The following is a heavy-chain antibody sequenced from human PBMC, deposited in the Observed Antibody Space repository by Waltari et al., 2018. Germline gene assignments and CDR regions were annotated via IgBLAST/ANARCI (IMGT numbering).Heavy chain of an antibody. V-gene: IGHV4-61*02. J-gene: IGHJ5*02. Sequence: QAQLQESGPGLVKPSQTLSLTCTVSGGSMSSDTYWWTWIRQPAGKGLECVGRIYSRGTPNYNPSLESRVTISLDTSKNQFSLRLRSVTAADTAIYYCTRGGAPDANWFDPWGQGTLVTVSS. D-gene: IGHD2-2*01. CDR1: GGSMSSDTYW. CDR3: TRGGAPDANWFDP. CDR2: IYSRGTP.